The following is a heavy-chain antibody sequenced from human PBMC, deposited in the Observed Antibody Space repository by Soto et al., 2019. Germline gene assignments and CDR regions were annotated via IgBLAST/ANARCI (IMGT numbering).Heavy chain of an antibody. CDR3: ARESGYDSDAFDI. V-gene: IGHV3-33*01. CDR1: GFTFSSYG. D-gene: IGHD5-12*01. CDR2: IWYDGSNK. J-gene: IGHJ3*02. Sequence: GGSLRLSCAASGFTFSSYGMHWVRQAPGKGLEWVAVIWYDGSNKYYADSVKGRFTISRDNSKNTLYLQMNSLRAEDTAVYYCARESGYDSDAFDIWGQGTMVTVSS.